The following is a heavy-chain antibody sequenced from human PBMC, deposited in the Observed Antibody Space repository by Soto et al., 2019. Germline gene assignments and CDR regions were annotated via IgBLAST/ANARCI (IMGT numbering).Heavy chain of an antibody. CDR2: IIPLFRTP. CDR3: ARDNDRLQLGGNYYYILDV. D-gene: IGHD1-1*01. Sequence: QVQLVQSGAEMKEPGSSVKVSCKTSGGTFSSSAISWLRQAPGQGLEWMGGIIPLFRTPDYAQKFQGRVTIASDQTTSTAYMELSSLISEDTAVYYCARDNDRLQLGGNYYYILDVWGQGTKIAVSS. V-gene: IGHV1-69*05. CDR1: GGTFSSSA. J-gene: IGHJ6*02.